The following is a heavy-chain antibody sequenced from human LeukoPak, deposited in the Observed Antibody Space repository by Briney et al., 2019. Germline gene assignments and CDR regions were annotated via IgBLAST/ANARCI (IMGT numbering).Heavy chain of an antibody. V-gene: IGHV6-1*01. J-gene: IGHJ5*02. Sequence: SQTLSLTCAISGDSVSSNSAAWNWIRQSPSRGLEWLGRTYYWSKWCNDYAVSVKSRITINPDTSKNQFSLNLSSVTAADTAVYYCARLFRRIAAGGCFDPWGQGTLVTVSS. CDR1: GDSVSSNSAA. D-gene: IGHD6-13*01. CDR2: TYYWSKWCN. CDR3: ARLFRRIAAGGCFDP.